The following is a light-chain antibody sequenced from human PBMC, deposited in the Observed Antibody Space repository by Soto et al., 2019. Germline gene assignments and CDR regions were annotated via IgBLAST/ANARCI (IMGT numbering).Light chain of an antibody. CDR3: QQYYTWPLT. CDR1: QTISTN. Sequence: EVVMTQSPATLSVSPGDRATLSCLASQTISTNLAWYQQKPGQAPRLLIYGASSRATGIPDRFSGRGAGTEFTLTISSLQSEDFAVYYCQQYYTWPLTFGQGTRLEIK. J-gene: IGKJ5*01. CDR2: GAS. V-gene: IGKV3D-15*01.